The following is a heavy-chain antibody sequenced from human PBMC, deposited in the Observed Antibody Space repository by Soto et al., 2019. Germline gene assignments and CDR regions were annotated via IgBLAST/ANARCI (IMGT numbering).Heavy chain of an antibody. Sequence: SGTLSLTCTVSGGSISGYYWSWIRQPPGKGLEWIGYMYNTGSTVYNPSFKSRVTISVDTSKNQFSLKLNSVTAADTAVYYCARDLWGYCGTDCYPLDVWGQGTTVTVSS. D-gene: IGHD2-21*02. CDR3: ARDLWGYCGTDCYPLDV. V-gene: IGHV4-59*01. J-gene: IGHJ6*02. CDR2: MYNTGST. CDR1: GGSISGYY.